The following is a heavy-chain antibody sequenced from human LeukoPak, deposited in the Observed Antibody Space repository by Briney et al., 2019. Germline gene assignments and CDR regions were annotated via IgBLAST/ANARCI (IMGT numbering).Heavy chain of an antibody. CDR3: ATVGNSEAAPVVDV. V-gene: IGHV1-24*01. Sequence: ASVKVSCKVSGYTLTELSMHWVRQAPGKGLEWMGGFDPEDGETIYAQKFQGRVTMTEDASTDTAYMELSSLRSEDTAVYYCATVGNSEAAPVVDVWGKGTTVTVSS. CDR2: FDPEDGET. J-gene: IGHJ6*04. D-gene: IGHD6-13*01. CDR1: GYTLTELS.